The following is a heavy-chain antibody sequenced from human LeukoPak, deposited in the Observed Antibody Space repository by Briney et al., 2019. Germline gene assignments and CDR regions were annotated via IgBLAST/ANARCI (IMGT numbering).Heavy chain of an antibody. J-gene: IGHJ4*02. V-gene: IGHV3-64D*09. CDR1: GFTFSSYA. CDR2: MSSNGGST. D-gene: IGHD6-13*01. CDR3: VKGSTPLIAASGNYYFDY. Sequence: GGSLRLSCSASGFTFSSYAMHWVRQAPGKGLEYVSAMSSNGGSTYYADSLKVRFTISRDNSRNTLYLQMSSLRAEDTAVYYCVKGSTPLIAASGNYYFDYWGQGTLVTVSS.